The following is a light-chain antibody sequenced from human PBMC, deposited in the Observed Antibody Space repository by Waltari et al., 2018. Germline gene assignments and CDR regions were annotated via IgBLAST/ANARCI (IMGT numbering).Light chain of an antibody. CDR2: EAT. CDR3: QRYNSYPIT. J-gene: IGKJ3*01. CDR1: QSIGSW. Sequence: DIQMTQSPSTLSASVGDRVTITCRASQSIGSWLAWYQQKPGKAPKLLIYEATSLEGGVPSRCSASGSGTEFTLTISSLQPDDFATYYCQRYNSYPITFGPGTKVDI. V-gene: IGKV1-5*03.